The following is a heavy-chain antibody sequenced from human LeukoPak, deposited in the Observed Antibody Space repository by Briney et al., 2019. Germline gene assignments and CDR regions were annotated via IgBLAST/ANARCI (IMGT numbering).Heavy chain of an antibody. D-gene: IGHD3-10*01. CDR3: ARDAAYGSGSPYFDY. V-gene: IGHV4-61*02. CDR2: IYTSGST. J-gene: IGHJ4*02. CDR1: GGSISSGSYY. Sequence: SETLSLTCTVSGGSISSGSYYWSWIRQPAGKGLEWIGRIYTSGSTNYNPSLESRVTISVDTSKNQFSLKLSSVTAADTAVYYCARDAAYGSGSPYFDYWGQGTLVTVSS.